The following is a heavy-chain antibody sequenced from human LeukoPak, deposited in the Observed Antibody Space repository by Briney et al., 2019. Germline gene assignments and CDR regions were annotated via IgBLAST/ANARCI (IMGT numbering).Heavy chain of an antibody. V-gene: IGHV3-21*01. CDR1: GFTFSSYG. CDR2: ISSSSDYI. CDR3: ARASYDFWSGYSYFDC. D-gene: IGHD3-3*01. J-gene: IGHJ4*02. Sequence: GGSLRLSCAASGFTFSSYGMNWVRQAPGKGLEWVSYISSSSDYIYYADSVKGRFTISRDNAKNSLYLRMNSLRAEDTAVYYCARASYDFWSGYSYFDCWGQGTLVTVSS.